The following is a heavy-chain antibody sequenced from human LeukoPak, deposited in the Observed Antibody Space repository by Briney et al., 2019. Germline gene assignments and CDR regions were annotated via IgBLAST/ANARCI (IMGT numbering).Heavy chain of an antibody. J-gene: IGHJ5*02. CDR2: IYYSGST. Sequence: SETLSLTCAVYGGSFSSYYWSWIRQPPGKGLEWIGYIYYSGSTNYNPSLKSRVTISVDTSKNQFSLKLSSVTAADTAVYYCARAAYSGYDTASGGEGGFDPWGQGTLVTVSS. V-gene: IGHV4-59*12. D-gene: IGHD5-12*01. CDR1: GGSFSSYY. CDR3: ARAAYSGYDTASGGEGGFDP.